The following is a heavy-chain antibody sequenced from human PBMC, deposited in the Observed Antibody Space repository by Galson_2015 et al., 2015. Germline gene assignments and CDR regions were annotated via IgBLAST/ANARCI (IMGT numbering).Heavy chain of an antibody. D-gene: IGHD5-18*01. Sequence: PALVNPPQTLTLPCTFSGFSLSTSGVGVGWIRQPPGKDLEWLALIYWDDDKRYSPSLKSRLTITKDTSKNQVVLTMTNMDPVDTATYYCAHNTHTASLRFWGQGALVTVSS. CDR2: IYWDDDK. CDR1: GFSLSTSGVG. J-gene: IGHJ4*02. V-gene: IGHV2-5*02. CDR3: AHNTHTASLRF.